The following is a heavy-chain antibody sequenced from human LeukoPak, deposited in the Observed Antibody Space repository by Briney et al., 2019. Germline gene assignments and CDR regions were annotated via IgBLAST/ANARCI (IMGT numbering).Heavy chain of an antibody. CDR3: ARANWYWYFDL. V-gene: IGHV4-59*01. CDR2: IYYSGST. Sequence: PSETLSLTCTVSGGSISSYYWSWIRQPPGKGLEWIGYIYYSGSTNYNPSLKSRVTISVDTSKNQFSLKLSSVTAADTAVYYCARANWYWYFDLWGRGTLVTVSS. D-gene: IGHD1-1*01. J-gene: IGHJ2*01. CDR1: GGSISSYY.